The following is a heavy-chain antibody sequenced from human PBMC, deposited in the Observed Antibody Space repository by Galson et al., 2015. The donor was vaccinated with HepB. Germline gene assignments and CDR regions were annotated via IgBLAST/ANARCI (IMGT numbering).Heavy chain of an antibody. CDR3: ATESNYDFWSGYSYWDFDL. D-gene: IGHD3-3*01. V-gene: IGHV1-24*01. CDR1: GYTLTELS. Sequence: SVKVSCKVSGYTLTELSMPWVRQAPGKGLEWMGGFDPDDDETNYAQKFQGRVTMTEDTSTDTAYMELSSLRSEDTAVYYCATESNYDFWSGYSYWDFDLCGRGTLVTVSP. CDR2: FDPDDDET. J-gene: IGHJ2*01.